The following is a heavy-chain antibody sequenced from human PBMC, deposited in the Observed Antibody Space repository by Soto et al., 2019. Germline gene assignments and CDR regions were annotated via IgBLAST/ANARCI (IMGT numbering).Heavy chain of an antibody. J-gene: IGHJ4*02. V-gene: IGHV4-59*08. Sequence: SETLSLTCTVSGGSISSYYWSWIRQPPGKGLEWIGYIYYSGRTKYNPSLKSRVTISLDTTKNQFSLKLSSVTAADTAVYYCARTVAAGTVDYWGQGTLVTVSS. CDR1: GGSISSYY. D-gene: IGHD6-13*01. CDR3: ARTVAAGTVDY. CDR2: IYYSGRT.